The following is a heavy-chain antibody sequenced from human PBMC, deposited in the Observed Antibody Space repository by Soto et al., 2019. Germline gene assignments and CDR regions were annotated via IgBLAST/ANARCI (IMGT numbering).Heavy chain of an antibody. CDR3: ASVGSDYDNSGYYLP. CDR2: IYHSGGT. D-gene: IGHD3-22*01. V-gene: IGHV4-4*02. Sequence: SENLSLTCIVSGGSVSSSNWWSWVRQPPGKGLEWNGEIYHSGGTTYNPSFKSGATISVDKSENLFSLRLKSVTAADTAVYYCASVGSDYDNSGYYLPWRPGTLVNVSS. CDR1: GGSVSSSNW. J-gene: IGHJ5*02.